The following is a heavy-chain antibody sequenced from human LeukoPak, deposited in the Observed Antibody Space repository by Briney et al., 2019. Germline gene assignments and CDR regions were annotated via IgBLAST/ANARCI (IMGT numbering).Heavy chain of an antibody. Sequence: GGSLRLSCAASGFTFSSYAMNWVRQAPLKGLEWVSAISGSGRNTYYADSVKGRFTISRENSKNTLYLQMNSLRAEDSAVYYCVTNYFDSSAYYPDFDYWGQGALVTVSS. D-gene: IGHD3-22*01. CDR2: ISGSGRNT. CDR3: VTNYFDSSAYYPDFDY. J-gene: IGHJ4*02. CDR1: GFTFSSYA. V-gene: IGHV3-23*01.